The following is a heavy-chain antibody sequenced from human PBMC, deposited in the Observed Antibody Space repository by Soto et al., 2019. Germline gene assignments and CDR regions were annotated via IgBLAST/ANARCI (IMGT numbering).Heavy chain of an antibody. CDR3: AAVGYYDILTGYSRGAFDI. Sequence: GASVKVSCKASGFTFTSSAVQWVRQARGQRLEWIGWIVVGSGNTNYAQKFQERVTITRDMSTSTAYMELSSLRSEDTAVYYCAAVGYYDILTGYSRGAFDIWGQGTMVTVSS. CDR2: IVVGSGNT. CDR1: GFTFTSSA. D-gene: IGHD3-9*01. V-gene: IGHV1-58*01. J-gene: IGHJ3*02.